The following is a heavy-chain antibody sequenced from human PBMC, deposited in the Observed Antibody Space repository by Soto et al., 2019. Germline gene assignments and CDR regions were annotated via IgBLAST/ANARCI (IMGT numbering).Heavy chain of an antibody. J-gene: IGHJ4*02. CDR1: GVSISTSNW. Sequence: QVQLQESGPGLVKPSGTLSLTCAVSGVSISTSNWWSWVRQPPGKGLEWIGEVYHSGSTNYNPSFKSRVAMSVDKSKNQFSLKLHSVTAADTALYYCARTSTSGTRFDYWGKGSLVTVSS. CDR2: VYHSGST. D-gene: IGHD1-1*01. CDR3: ARTSTSGTRFDY. V-gene: IGHV4-4*02.